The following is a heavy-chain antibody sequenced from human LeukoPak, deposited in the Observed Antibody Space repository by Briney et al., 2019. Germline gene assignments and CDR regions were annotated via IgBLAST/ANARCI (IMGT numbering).Heavy chain of an antibody. J-gene: IGHJ4*02. CDR3: AASDCSSTSCYGY. D-gene: IGHD2-2*01. Sequence: PSETLSLTCTVSGGSISSYYWSWIRQPAGKGLEWIGRIYTSGSTNYNPSLKSRVTMSVDTSKNQFSLKLSSVTAADTAVYYCAASDCSSTSCYGYWGQRTLVTVSS. V-gene: IGHV4-4*07. CDR1: GGSISSYY. CDR2: IYTSGST.